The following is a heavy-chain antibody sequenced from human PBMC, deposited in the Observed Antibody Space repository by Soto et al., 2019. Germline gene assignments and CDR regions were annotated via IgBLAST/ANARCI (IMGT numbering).Heavy chain of an antibody. D-gene: IGHD1-20*01. J-gene: IGHJ5*02. CDR3: ARELTPPSITGT. V-gene: IGHV1-69*01. CDR1: GGTFSSYA. Sequence: QVQLVQSGAEVKKPGSSVKVSCKASGGTFSSYAISWVRQAPGQGLEWMGGIIPIFGTANYAQKFQCRVTITADESTSTAYRELGRLRSEDTGVYYFARELTPPSITGTWGEGTLVTVSS. CDR2: IIPIFGTA.